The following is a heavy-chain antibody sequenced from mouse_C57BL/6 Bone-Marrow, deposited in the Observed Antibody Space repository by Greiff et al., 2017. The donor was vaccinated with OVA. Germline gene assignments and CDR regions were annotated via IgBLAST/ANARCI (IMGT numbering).Heavy chain of an antibody. CDR2: IRNKANNHAT. CDR3: TTYLWDPYYAMDY. Sequence: EVKLVESGGGLVQPGGSMKLSCAASGFTFSDAWMDWVRQSPEKGLEWVAEIRNKANNHATYYAESVKGRFTISRDDSKSSVYLQMNSLRAEDTGIYYGTTYLWDPYYAMDYWGQGTSVTVSS. V-gene: IGHV6-6*01. D-gene: IGHD4-1*01. J-gene: IGHJ4*01. CDR1: GFTFSDAW.